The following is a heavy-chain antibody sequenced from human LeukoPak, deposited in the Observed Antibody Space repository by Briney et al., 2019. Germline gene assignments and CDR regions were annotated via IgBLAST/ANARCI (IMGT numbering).Heavy chain of an antibody. CDR2: IKSKTDGGTT. CDR3: TTDARSGTDPGALDY. V-gene: IGHV3-15*01. Sequence: GGSLRLSCAASGFTFSNAWMSWVRQAPGKGLEWVGRIKSKTDGGTTDYAAPVKGRFTISRDDSKNTLYLQMNSLKTEDTAVYYCTTDARSGTDPGALDYWGQGTLVTVSS. J-gene: IGHJ4*02. D-gene: IGHD1-1*01. CDR1: GFTFSNAW.